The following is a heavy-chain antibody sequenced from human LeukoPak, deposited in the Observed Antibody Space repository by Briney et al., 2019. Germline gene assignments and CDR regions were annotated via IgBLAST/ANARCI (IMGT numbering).Heavy chain of an antibody. D-gene: IGHD3-3*01. CDR1: GFTFSSYG. V-gene: IGHV3-30*02. CDR3: ARDQRITIFGVVHAIDY. Sequence: PGGSLRLSCAASGFTFSSYGMHWARQAPGKGLEWVAFIRYDGSNKYYADSVKGRFTISRDNAKNSLYLQMNSLRAEDTAVYYCARDQRITIFGVVHAIDYWGQGTLVTVSS. CDR2: IRYDGSNK. J-gene: IGHJ4*02.